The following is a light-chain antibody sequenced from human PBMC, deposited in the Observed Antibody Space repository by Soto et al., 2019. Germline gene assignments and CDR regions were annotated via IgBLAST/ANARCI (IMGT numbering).Light chain of an antibody. CDR3: QQYGSSGT. Sequence: EIVLTQSPGTLSLSPGERATLSCRASQSVSNNYLAWYQQKPGQAPRLLLYGASNRATGMPDRFSGSGSGTDFTLTISRMEPEDFAVYYCQQYGSSGTFGQATKVEIK. CDR2: GAS. J-gene: IGKJ1*01. CDR1: QSVSNNY. V-gene: IGKV3-20*01.